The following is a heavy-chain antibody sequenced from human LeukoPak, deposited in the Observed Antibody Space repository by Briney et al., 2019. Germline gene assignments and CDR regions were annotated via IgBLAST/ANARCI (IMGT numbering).Heavy chain of an antibody. CDR3: ARASAQLLRGVDY. J-gene: IGHJ4*02. V-gene: IGHV4-30-4*01. D-gene: IGHD2/OR15-2a*01. CDR2: IYYSGST. Sequence: SETLSLTCAVSGGSISSSNWWSWVRQPPGKGLEWIGYIYYSGSTYYNPSLKSRVTISVDTSKNQFSLKLSSVTAADTAVYYCARASAQLLRGVDYWGQGTLVTVSS. CDR1: GGSISSSNW.